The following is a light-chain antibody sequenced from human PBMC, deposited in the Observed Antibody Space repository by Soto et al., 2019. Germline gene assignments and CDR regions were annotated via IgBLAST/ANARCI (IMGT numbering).Light chain of an antibody. Sequence: EVVLTQSPATLSLSPGERATLSCRASHNVASYLAWYQQKPGQAPRLLIYDASKRATGVPVRFSGSGSGTDFTLTISSLEPEDFALYYCQEGSNWPPPITFGQGTRLEIK. CDR1: HNVASY. CDR2: DAS. CDR3: QEGSNWPPPIT. J-gene: IGKJ5*01. V-gene: IGKV3-11*01.